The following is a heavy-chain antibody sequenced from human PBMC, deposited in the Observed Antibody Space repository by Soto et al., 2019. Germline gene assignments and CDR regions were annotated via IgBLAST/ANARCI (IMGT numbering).Heavy chain of an antibody. D-gene: IGHD1-26*01. V-gene: IGHV3-23*01. CDR1: GFTFSSYA. CDR2: ISGSGSST. Sequence: GGSLRLSCVASGFTFSSYAMSGVRQAPGKGLEWVSAISGSGSSTYYADSVKGRLTISRDNSKNTLYLQMNSLRAEDTAVYYCAKESGYVDYWGQGTLVTVSS. J-gene: IGHJ4*02. CDR3: AKESGYVDY.